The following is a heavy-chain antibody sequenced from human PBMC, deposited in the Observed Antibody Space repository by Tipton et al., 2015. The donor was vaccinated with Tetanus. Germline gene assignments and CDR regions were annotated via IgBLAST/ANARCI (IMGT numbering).Heavy chain of an antibody. CDR2: IIPIFGTA. Sequence: QSGAEVKKPGSSVKVSCKASGGTFSSYAISWVRQAPGQGLEWMGGIIPIFGTANYAQKFQDRVTITADKSTSTAYMELSSLRSEDTAVYYCASDSSSSRGYYYGMDVWGQGTTVTVSS. V-gene: IGHV1-69*06. D-gene: IGHD6-13*01. J-gene: IGHJ6*02. CDR1: GGTFSSYA. CDR3: ASDSSSSRGYYYGMDV.